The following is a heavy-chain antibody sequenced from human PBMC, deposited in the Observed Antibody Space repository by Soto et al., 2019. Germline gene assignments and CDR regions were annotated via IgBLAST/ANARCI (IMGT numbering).Heavy chain of an antibody. J-gene: IGHJ6*02. V-gene: IGHV1-69*12. Sequence: QVQLVQSGAEVKKPGSSVKVSCKASGGTFSSYAISWVRQAPGQGLEWMGGIIPIFGTADYAQKFQGRVTMTEDESTSTAYMELSSLRSEDTAVYYCALHYGSGSNYYYYGMDVWGQGTTVTVSS. CDR3: ALHYGSGSNYYYYGMDV. CDR1: GGTFSSYA. D-gene: IGHD3-10*01. CDR2: IIPIFGTA.